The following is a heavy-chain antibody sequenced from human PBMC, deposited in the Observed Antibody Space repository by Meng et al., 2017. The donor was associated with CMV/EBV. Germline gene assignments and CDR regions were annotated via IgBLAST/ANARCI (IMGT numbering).Heavy chain of an antibody. CDR3: VRRGSSGWPYYYYGMDV. V-gene: IGHV1-8*03. CDR2: MNPNSGNT. Sequence: ASVKVSCKASGYTFTSYDINWVRQATGQGLEWMGWMNPNSGNTGYAQKFQGRVTITRNTSISTAYMELSSLRSEDTAVYYCVRRGSSGWPYYYYGMDVWGQGTTVTVSS. CDR1: GYTFTSYD. D-gene: IGHD6-19*01. J-gene: IGHJ6*02.